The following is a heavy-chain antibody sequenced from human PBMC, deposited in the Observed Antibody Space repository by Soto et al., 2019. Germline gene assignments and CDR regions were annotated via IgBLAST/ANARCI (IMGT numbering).Heavy chain of an antibody. CDR3: ARGTSDRSVGSFDY. V-gene: IGHV3-7*01. D-gene: IGHD6-19*01. CDR1: GFTFSTYW. J-gene: IGHJ4*02. Sequence: EVPLVESGGGLVQPGGSLRLSCAASGFTFSTYWMSWVRQAPGKGLEWVANIKQDGSEIYSVDSVKGRCTISRDNAKNPLYLQVTGLRAGDTAVYYCARGTSDRSVGSFDYWGQGSRVTFSS. CDR2: IKQDGSEI.